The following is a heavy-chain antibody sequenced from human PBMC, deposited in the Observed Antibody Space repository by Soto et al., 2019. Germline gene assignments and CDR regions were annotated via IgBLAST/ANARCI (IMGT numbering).Heavy chain of an antibody. CDR3: ARAAQPRGMDV. V-gene: IGHV1-8*01. CDR2: MNPLSGKT. CDR1: RFPLTTYD. J-gene: IGHJ6*02. Sequence: ASVKVSCKASRFPLTTYDINWVRQATGQGFEWMGWMNPLSGKTGFAQKFQGRLILTRDTSLGTAYMELSSLTSEDSAVYYCARAAQPRGMDVWGQGTTVTVSS.